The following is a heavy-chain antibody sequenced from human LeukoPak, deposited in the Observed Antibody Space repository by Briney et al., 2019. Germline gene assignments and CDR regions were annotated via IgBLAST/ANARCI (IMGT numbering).Heavy chain of an antibody. CDR1: GFSFSTYA. Sequence: GGSLRLSCAASGFSFSTYAMSWVRQAPGKGLEWVAVISYDGSNKYYADSVKGRFTISRDNSKNTLYLQMNSLRAEDTAVYYCARDLTFHDFWSGYWDYWGQGTLVTVSS. CDR3: ARDLTFHDFWSGYWDY. J-gene: IGHJ4*02. CDR2: ISYDGSNK. D-gene: IGHD3-3*01. V-gene: IGHV3-30-3*01.